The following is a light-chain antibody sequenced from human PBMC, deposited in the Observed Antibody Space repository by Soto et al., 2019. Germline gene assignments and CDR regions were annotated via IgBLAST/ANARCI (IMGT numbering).Light chain of an antibody. Sequence: EIVLTQSPGTLSLSPGERATLSCRASQSVSNNYLAWYQQKPGQAPRLLIYGASSRATGIPDMFSGSGSGTDFTLTISRLEPEDFAVYYCQQYGSSPITFGQGTRLEIK. CDR1: QSVSNNY. CDR2: GAS. V-gene: IGKV3-20*01. CDR3: QQYGSSPIT. J-gene: IGKJ5*01.